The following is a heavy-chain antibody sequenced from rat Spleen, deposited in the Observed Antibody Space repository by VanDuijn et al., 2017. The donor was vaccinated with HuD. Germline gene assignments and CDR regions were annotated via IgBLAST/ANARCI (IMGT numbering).Heavy chain of an antibody. J-gene: IGHJ2*01. V-gene: IGHV5-34*01. CDR2: ISKSSGTI. CDR3: ARGGYSRY. CDR1: GFTFTDYG. D-gene: IGHD1-1*01. Sequence: EVQLVESGGGLVQPGRSLKLSCVASGFTFTDYGMNWIRQAPGKGLEWVAYISKSSGTIDYADTVKGRFTISRDNAKNTLYLQLSRLRSEDTDLYVCARGGYSRYWGQGVMVTVSS.